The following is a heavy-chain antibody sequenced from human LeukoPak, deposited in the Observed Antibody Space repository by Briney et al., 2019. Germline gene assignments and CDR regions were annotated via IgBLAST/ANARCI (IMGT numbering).Heavy chain of an antibody. Sequence: SETLSLTCTVSGGSISSSSYYWGWIRQPPGKGLEWIGSIYYSGSTYYNPSLKSRVTISVDTSKNQFSLKLSSVTAADTAVYYCARSSVSWFYYGMDVWGQGTTVTVSS. D-gene: IGHD6-13*01. CDR1: GGSISSSSYY. CDR3: ARSSVSWFYYGMDV. V-gene: IGHV4-39*07. J-gene: IGHJ6*02. CDR2: IYYSGST.